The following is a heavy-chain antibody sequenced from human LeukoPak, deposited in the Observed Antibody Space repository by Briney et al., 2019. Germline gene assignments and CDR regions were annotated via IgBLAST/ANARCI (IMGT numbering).Heavy chain of an antibody. J-gene: IGHJ4*02. D-gene: IGHD3-22*01. Sequence: PGGSLRLSCAASGFTFSSYAMSWVRQAPGKGLEWVSGISTNGGSTSYADSVKGRFTISRDNPRNTPYMQMNSLSAEDTAVYYCSVMHRYYDGSGYWVQWGQGTLVTVSS. V-gene: IGHV3-23*01. CDR3: SVMHRYYDGSGYWVQ. CDR1: GFTFSSYA. CDR2: ISTNGGST.